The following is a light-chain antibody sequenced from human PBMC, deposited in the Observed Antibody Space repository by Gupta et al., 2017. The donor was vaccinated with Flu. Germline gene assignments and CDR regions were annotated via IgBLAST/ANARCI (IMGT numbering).Light chain of an antibody. CDR1: QSVGRW. Sequence: GDSVTITCRASQSVGRWLAWYQQNPGNAPRLLIYEASNLERGVPSRFSGSGAGTELTLTISGLQPDDFGTYYCQQYGSPSGTFGQGTKVEIK. V-gene: IGKV1-5*03. J-gene: IGKJ1*01. CDR2: EAS. CDR3: QQYGSPSGT.